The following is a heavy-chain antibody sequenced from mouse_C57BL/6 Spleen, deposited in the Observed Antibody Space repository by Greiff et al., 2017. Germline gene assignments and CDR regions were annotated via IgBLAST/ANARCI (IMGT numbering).Heavy chain of an antibody. CDR2: ISSGSSTI. Sequence: EVKVVESGGGLVKPGGSLKLSCAASGFTFSDYGMHWVRQAPEKGLEWVAYISSGSSTIYYADTVKGRFTISRDNAKNTLFLQMTSLRSEDTAMYYCAKLYYGSRDWYFDVWGTGTTVTVSS. CDR1: GFTFSDYG. CDR3: AKLYYGSRDWYFDV. V-gene: IGHV5-17*01. D-gene: IGHD1-1*01. J-gene: IGHJ1*03.